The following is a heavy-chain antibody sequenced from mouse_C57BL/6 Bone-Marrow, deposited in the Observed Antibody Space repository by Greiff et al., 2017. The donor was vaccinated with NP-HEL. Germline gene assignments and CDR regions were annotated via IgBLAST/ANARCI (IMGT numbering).Heavy chain of an antibody. Sequence: VQLQQSGAELAKPGASVKLSCKASGYTFTSYWMHWVKQRPGQGLEWIGYINPSSGYTKYNQKFKDKATLTADKFSSTAYMQLSSLTYEDSAVYYCALLRFFFDYWGQGTTLTVSS. J-gene: IGHJ2*01. D-gene: IGHD1-1*01. CDR3: ALLRFFFDY. CDR1: GYTFTSYW. CDR2: INPSSGYT. V-gene: IGHV1-7*01.